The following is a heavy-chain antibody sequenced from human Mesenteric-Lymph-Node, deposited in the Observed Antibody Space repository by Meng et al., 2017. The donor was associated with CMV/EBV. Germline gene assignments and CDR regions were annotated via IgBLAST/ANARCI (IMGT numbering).Heavy chain of an antibody. J-gene: IGHJ5*02. D-gene: IGHD1-7*01. V-gene: IGHV1-2*02. CDR3: ARDWPYKWNYLANYFDP. CDR1: GYTFTRYY. Sequence: ASVKVSCKASGYTFTRYYMHWVRQAPGQGLEWMGWINPNSGGTNYAQKFQGRVTMTRDPSISTAYMELSRLRSDDTAVYYCARDWPYKWNYLANYFDPWGQGTLVTVSS. CDR2: INPNSGGT.